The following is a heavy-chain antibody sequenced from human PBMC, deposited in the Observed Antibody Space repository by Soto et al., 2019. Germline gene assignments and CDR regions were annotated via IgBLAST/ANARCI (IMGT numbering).Heavy chain of an antibody. CDR3: AMTRLYDTGTNDYHRDALDI. CDR2: ISGSGGRV. J-gene: IGHJ3*02. V-gene: IGHV3-23*04. CDR1: GFTFSTYS. D-gene: IGHD3-22*01. Sequence: EMHLVESGGGLVKPGGSLRLSCAASGFTFSTYSMNWVRQAPGKGLEWVSGISGSGGRVYSADSVKGRFTISRDNSSNTLYLQMNSLRAEDTAIYYCAMTRLYDTGTNDYHRDALDIWGQGTQVIVSS.